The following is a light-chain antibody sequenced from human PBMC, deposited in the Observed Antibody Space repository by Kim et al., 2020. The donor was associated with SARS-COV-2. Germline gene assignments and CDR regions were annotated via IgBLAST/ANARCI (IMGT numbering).Light chain of an antibody. V-gene: IGKV3-15*01. CDR3: QQYNNWPLT. CDR1: QSVSSN. Sequence: SGSPGARATRASRASQSVSSNLAWYQQKPGQAPRCLIYGASTRATGIPARFSGSGSGTEFTLTISSLQSEDFAVYYCQQYNNWPLTFGGGTKLEI. J-gene: IGKJ4*01. CDR2: GAS.